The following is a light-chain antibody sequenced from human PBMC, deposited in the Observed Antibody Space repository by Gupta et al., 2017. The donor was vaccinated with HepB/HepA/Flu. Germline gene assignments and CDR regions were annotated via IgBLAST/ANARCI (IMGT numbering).Light chain of an antibody. V-gene: IGLV2-18*02. Sequence: QSALTQPPAVSGSPGQSVTISCTGISDDVGSYNRVSWYQQSPGTVPKLMIFEVSNRPSGVPYRFSGSHSGNTAFLTISGLQAEDEADYYCSSYTSSSIVTFGGGTKLTVL. J-gene: IGLJ2*01. CDR2: EVS. CDR3: SSYTSSSIVT. CDR1: SDDVGSYNR.